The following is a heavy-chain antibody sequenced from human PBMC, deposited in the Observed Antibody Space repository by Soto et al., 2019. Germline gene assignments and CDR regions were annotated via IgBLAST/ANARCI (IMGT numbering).Heavy chain of an antibody. CDR3: AKDNWNSYFDY. J-gene: IGHJ4*02. CDR2: ISYDGSNK. V-gene: IGHV3-30*18. D-gene: IGHD1-7*01. Sequence: QVQLVESGGGVVQRGRSLRLSCAASGFTFSSYGMHWVRQAPGKGLEWVAVISYDGSNKYYADSVKGRFTISRDNSKNTLYLQMNSLRAEDTAVYYCAKDNWNSYFDYWGQGTLVTVSS. CDR1: GFTFSSYG.